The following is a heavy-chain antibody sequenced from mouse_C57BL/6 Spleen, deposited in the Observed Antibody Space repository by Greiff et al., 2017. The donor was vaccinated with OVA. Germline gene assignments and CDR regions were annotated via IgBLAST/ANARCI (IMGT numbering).Heavy chain of an antibody. CDR1: GFSLTSYG. CDR3: ASGGGSSSWFAY. V-gene: IGHV2-2*01. D-gene: IGHD1-1*01. J-gene: IGHJ3*01. Sequence: QVQLKESGPGLVQPSQSLSITCTVSGFSLTSYGVHWVRQSPGKGLEWLGVIWSGGSTDYNAAFISRLSISKDNSKSQVFFKMNSLQADDTAIYYCASGGGSSSWFAYWGQGTLVTVSA. CDR2: IWSGGST.